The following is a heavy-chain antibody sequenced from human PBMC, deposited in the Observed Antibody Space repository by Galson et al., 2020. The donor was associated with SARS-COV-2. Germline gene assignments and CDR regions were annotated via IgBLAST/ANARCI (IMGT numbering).Heavy chain of an antibody. Sequence: ASETLSLTCTVSGGSISSGGYYWSWIRQHPGKGLEWIGYIYYSGSTYYNPSLKSRVTISVDTSKNQFSLKLSSVTAADTAVYYCARGTLGYCSGGSCLRATGPRYYYYGMDVWGQGTTVTVSS. V-gene: IGHV4-31*03. CDR2: IYYSGST. CDR3: ARGTLGYCSGGSCLRATGPRYYYYGMDV. J-gene: IGHJ6*02. CDR1: GGSISSGGYY. D-gene: IGHD2-15*01.